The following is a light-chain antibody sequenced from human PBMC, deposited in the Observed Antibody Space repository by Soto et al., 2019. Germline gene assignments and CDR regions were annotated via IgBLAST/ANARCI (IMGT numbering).Light chain of an antibody. CDR1: QSITSD. V-gene: IGKV3D-15*01. CDR3: QHYNSWPRTWT. J-gene: IGKJ1*01. CDR2: GAS. Sequence: EIVMTQSPATLSVSPGERATLSCRASQSITSDLAWYQQNPGQAPSLLIYGASSRATGIPDRFSGRGSGTDFTLTISRLEPEDFAVYHCQHYNSWPRTWTFGQGTKVDIK.